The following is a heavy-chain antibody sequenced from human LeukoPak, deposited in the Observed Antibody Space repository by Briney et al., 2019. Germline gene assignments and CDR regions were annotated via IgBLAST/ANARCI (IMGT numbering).Heavy chain of an antibody. CDR1: GYTFPSYG. CDR2: ISPYSGNT. D-gene: IGHD6-13*01. J-gene: IGHJ4*02. V-gene: IGHV1-18*01. Sequence: ASVKVSCKASGYTFPSYGITWVRQTPGQGLECMGWISPYSGNTDYAQKFQGRVTMTTDTSTTTAYMELRSLRSDDTAVYYCARASAVSAAGSPYYFDYWGQGTLVTVSS. CDR3: ARASAVSAAGSPYYFDY.